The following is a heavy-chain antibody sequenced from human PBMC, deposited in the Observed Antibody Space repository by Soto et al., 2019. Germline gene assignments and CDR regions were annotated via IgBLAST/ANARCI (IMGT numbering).Heavy chain of an antibody. J-gene: IGHJ4*02. Sequence: LRLSCAASGFTFDDYAMHWVRQAPGKGLEWVSGISWNSGSIGYADSVKGRFTISRDNAKNSLYLQMNSLRAEDTALYYCAKDYYDSSGYPDYWGQGTLVTVSS. CDR3: AKDYYDSSGYPDY. D-gene: IGHD3-22*01. CDR1: GFTFDDYA. CDR2: ISWNSGSI. V-gene: IGHV3-9*01.